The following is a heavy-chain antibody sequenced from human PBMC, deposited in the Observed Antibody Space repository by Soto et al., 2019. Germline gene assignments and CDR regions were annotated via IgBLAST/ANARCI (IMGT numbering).Heavy chain of an antibody. CDR3: ARVPGFWSGPYYYYYMDV. V-gene: IGHV3-53*04. J-gene: IGHJ6*03. Sequence: GGSLRLSCAASGFTVSSNYMSWVRQAPGKGLEWVSVIYSGGSTYYADSVKGRFTISRHNSKNTLYLQMNSLRAEDTAVYYCARVPGFWSGPYYYYYMDVWGKGTTVTVSS. CDR1: GFTVSSNY. CDR2: IYSGGST. D-gene: IGHD3-3*01.